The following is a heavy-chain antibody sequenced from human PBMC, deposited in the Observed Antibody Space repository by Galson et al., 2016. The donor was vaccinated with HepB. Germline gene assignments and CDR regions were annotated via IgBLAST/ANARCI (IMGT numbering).Heavy chain of an antibody. D-gene: IGHD3-16*02. J-gene: IGHJ4*02. CDR1: GDSVSSNSVV. V-gene: IGHV6-1*01. Sequence: CAISGDSVSSNSVVWNWIRQSPSRGLEWLGRTYYRSKWFNEYADSVKSRIPINADTSMNHFSLLLNSVTPEDTAVYYCARGLIALQRNFFDYWGQGTLVTVSS. CDR2: TYYRSKWFN. CDR3: ARGLIALQRNFFDY.